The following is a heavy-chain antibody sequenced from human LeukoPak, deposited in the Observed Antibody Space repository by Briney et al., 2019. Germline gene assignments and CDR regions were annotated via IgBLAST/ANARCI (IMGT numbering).Heavy chain of an antibody. V-gene: IGHV7-4-1*02. J-gene: IGHJ4*02. CDR2: INTNTGKP. D-gene: IGHD3-22*01. Sequence: ASVKVSCKASGHTFSRSYMHWVRQAPGQGLEWMGWINTNTGKPMYAQGFTGRFVFSLDTSVSTAYLQITSLKAEDTALYYCARDSWDYDDSSGYYQNYWGQGTLTTVSS. CDR1: GHTFSRSY. CDR3: ARDSWDYDDSSGYYQNY.